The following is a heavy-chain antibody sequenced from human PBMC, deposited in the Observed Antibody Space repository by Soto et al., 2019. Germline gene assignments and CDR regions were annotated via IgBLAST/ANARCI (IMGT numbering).Heavy chain of an antibody. D-gene: IGHD3-3*02. CDR2: FESGGSI. V-gene: IGHV3-53*01. J-gene: IGHJ4*02. CDR1: GLSVRTTY. CDR3: ARAGVTPHFFDY. Sequence: RGSPRLPCAASGLSVRTTYMRWVRQAPGKGLDWVSVFESGGSIYYADSVKGRFIISRDYAKDTVDVQMNSRRVEDTAVYYCARAGVTPHFFDYRGQGTLVTGSS.